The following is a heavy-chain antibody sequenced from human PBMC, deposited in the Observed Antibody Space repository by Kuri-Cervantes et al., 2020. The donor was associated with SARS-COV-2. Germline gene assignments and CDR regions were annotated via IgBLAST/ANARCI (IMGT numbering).Heavy chain of an antibody. CDR1: GFTFSSHA. Sequence: GESLKISCSASGFTFSSHALHWVRQTPGKGLEWVSGISGSGINFGNADSVKGRFTISSDTSKNTTYLQMNSLRVEDTAVYYCARDRKRTLFGDFDYWGQGLLVTVSS. V-gene: IGHV3-23*01. CDR2: ISGSGINF. D-gene: IGHD1-14*01. J-gene: IGHJ4*02. CDR3: ARDRKRTLFGDFDY.